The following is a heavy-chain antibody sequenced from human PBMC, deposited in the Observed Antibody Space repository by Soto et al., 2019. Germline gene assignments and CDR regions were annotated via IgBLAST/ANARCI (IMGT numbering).Heavy chain of an antibody. V-gene: IGHV1-18*01. Sequence: GSSVKVSCKASGYTFTSYGISWVRQAPGQGLEWMGWISAYNGNTNYAQKLQGRVTMTTDTSTSTAYMELRSLRSDDTAVYYCARSITGTSVSVWFDPWGQGTLVTVSS. CDR2: ISAYNGNT. CDR3: ARSITGTSVSVWFDP. J-gene: IGHJ5*02. CDR1: GYTFTSYG. D-gene: IGHD1-7*01.